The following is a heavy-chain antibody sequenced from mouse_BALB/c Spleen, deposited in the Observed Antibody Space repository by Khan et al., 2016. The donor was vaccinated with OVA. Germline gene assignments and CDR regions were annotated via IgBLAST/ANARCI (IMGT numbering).Heavy chain of an antibody. D-gene: IGHD1-1*01. Sequence: DLVKPGTSVKLSCKASGYTFTSYWINWIKQRPGQGLEWIGRIGPGSSNTYYNEMFKGKAALTVDKSSSTAYIQLSSLSSEDSAVYFCAGENYYGRSCYAMDYWGQGTSVTVSS. CDR1: GYTFTSYW. V-gene: IGHV1S41*01. CDR3: AGENYYGRSCYAMDY. J-gene: IGHJ4*01. CDR2: IGPGSSNT.